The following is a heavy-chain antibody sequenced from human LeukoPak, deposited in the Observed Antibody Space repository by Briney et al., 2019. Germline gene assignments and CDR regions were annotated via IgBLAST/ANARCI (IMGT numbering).Heavy chain of an antibody. CDR2: IYYSGST. Sequence: PSETLSLTCTVPGGSLSSYYWSWIRQPPGKRLEWIGHIYYSGSTNYNPSLKSRVTISVDTSKNQFSLKLSSVTAADTAVYYCASRSSIWSGYQDTLYYFDSWGQGTLVTVSS. CDR3: ASRSSIWSGYQDTLYYFDS. J-gene: IGHJ4*02. V-gene: IGHV4-59*01. CDR1: GGSLSSYY. D-gene: IGHD3-3*01.